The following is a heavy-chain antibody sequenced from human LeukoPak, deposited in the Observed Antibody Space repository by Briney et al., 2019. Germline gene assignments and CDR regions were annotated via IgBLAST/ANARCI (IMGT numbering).Heavy chain of an antibody. D-gene: IGHD2-2*01. CDR3: ARDLCCSNTSCTRLPS. CDR2: IIPILGIA. CDR1: GGTFSSYT. J-gene: IGHJ5*02. Sequence: SVKVSCKASGGTFSSYTISWVRQAPGQGLEWMGRIIPILGIANYAQKFQGRVTITADKSTSTAYMELTSLRTEDTAVYYCARDLCCSNTSCTRLPSWGQGTLVTASS. V-gene: IGHV1-69*02.